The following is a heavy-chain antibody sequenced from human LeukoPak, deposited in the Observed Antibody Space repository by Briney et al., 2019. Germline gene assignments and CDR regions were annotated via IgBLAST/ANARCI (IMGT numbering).Heavy chain of an antibody. CDR2: INHSGST. D-gene: IGHD3-10*01. J-gene: IGHJ6*02. Sequence: PSETLSLTCAVYGGSFSGYYWSWIRQPPGKGLGWIGEINHSGSTNYNPSLKSRVTISVDTSKNQFSLKLSSVTAADTAVYYCARRSYYGSGSYYAPYYYYYYGMDVWGQGTTVTVSS. CDR1: GGSFSGYY. V-gene: IGHV4-34*01. CDR3: ARRSYYGSGSYYAPYYYYYYGMDV.